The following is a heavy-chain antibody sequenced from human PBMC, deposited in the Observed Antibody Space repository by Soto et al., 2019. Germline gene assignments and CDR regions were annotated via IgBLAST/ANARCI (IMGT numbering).Heavy chain of an antibody. D-gene: IGHD5-12*01. V-gene: IGHV1-69*13. CDR1: GGTFSSFG. Sequence: SGKVSGRASGGTFSSFGISGVRQAPGQGLEWMGGIIPVFGRPNYAQRLRGRLTITADESTNTSYMELIDLTSEDTAVYYCAREESGYDFCGHGTQVPDSS. CDR2: IIPVFGRP. J-gene: IGHJ2*01. CDR3: AREESGYDF.